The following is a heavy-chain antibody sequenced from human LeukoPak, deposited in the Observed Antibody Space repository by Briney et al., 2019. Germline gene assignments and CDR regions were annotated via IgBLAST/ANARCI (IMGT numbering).Heavy chain of an antibody. V-gene: IGHV3-74*01. CDR2: IKSDGSIT. CDR3: ARDGFLGPVTAYLDY. Sequence: GGSLRLSCAAAGFTFSGYAMHWVRQAPGKGLVWVSRIKSDGSITSYADSVMGRFTISRDNARNTLFLEMNSLRAEDSAVYYCARDGFLGPVTAYLDYWGQGTPVTVSS. J-gene: IGHJ4*02. D-gene: IGHD2-21*02. CDR1: GFTFSGYA.